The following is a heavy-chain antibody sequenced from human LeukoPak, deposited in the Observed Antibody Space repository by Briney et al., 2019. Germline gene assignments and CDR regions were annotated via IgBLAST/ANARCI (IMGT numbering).Heavy chain of an antibody. D-gene: IGHD5-18*01. CDR3: ARGEDTAMVNYFDY. CDR1: GCTFTSYG. V-gene: IGHV1-18*01. J-gene: IGHJ4*02. Sequence: ASVKVSCKASGCTFTSYGISWVRQAPGQGLEWMGWISAYNGNTNYAQKLQGRVTMTTDTSTSTAYMELRSLRSGDTAVYYCARGEDTAMVNYFDYWGQGTLVTVSS. CDR2: ISAYNGNT.